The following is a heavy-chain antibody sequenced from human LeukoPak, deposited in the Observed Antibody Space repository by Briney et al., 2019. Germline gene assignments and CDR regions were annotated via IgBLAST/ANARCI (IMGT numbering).Heavy chain of an antibody. J-gene: IGHJ4*02. CDR3: ARDGYSFGHDFDY. CDR1: GFTFSSYW. D-gene: IGHD5-18*01. CDR2: IKGDGSGT. Sequence: GGSLRLSCAASGFTFSSYWMHWVRHTPGKGLVWVSRIKGDGSGTSYADSVKGRFTISRDNAKNTLYLQMNSLRAEDTAVYYCARDGYSFGHDFDYWGQGTLVTVSS. V-gene: IGHV3-74*01.